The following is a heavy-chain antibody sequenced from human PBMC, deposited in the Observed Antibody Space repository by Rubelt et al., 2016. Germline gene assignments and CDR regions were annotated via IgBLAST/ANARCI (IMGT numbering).Heavy chain of an antibody. J-gene: IGHJ4*02. Sequence: QVQLVQSGAEVKKPGASVKVSCKASGYTFTSYDINWVRQATGQGLEWMGGFDPEDGETIYAQTFQGRVTMTEDTSTDTAYMELSSLRSEDTAVYYCATASPYCSGGSCYWGQGTLVTVSS. CDR3: ATASPYCSGGSCY. V-gene: IGHV1-24*01. CDR1: GYTFTSYD. CDR2: FDPEDGET. D-gene: IGHD2-15*01.